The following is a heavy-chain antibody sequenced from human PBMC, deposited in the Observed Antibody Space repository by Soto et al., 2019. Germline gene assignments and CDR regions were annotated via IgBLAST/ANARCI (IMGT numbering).Heavy chain of an antibody. J-gene: IGHJ6*02. V-gene: IGHV3-30*02. CDR3: AKVGSSSFSYYYGMDV. D-gene: IGHD6-6*01. Sequence: PGGSLRLSCAASGFTFSSYSMNWVRQAPGKGLEWVAYISNNRSTKYYADSVKGRFTISRDNSKNTLYLQMNSLRAEDTAVYYCAKVGSSSFSYYYGMDVWGQGTTVTVSS. CDR2: ISNNRSTK. CDR1: GFTFSSYS.